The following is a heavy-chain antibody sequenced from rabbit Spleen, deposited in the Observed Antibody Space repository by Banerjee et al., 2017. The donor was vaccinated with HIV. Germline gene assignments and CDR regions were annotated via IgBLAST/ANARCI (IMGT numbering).Heavy chain of an antibody. V-gene: IGHV1S45*01. CDR3: ARESPYTGGIDL. CDR2: IDAGSSDFT. J-gene: IGHJ6*01. D-gene: IGHD1-1*01. CDR1: GISFGISDY. Sequence: QEQLVESGGGLVKPGGTLTLTCKASGISFGISDYMCWVRQAPGKGLEWIACIDAGSSDFTYHASWAKGRFTISKTSTTVDLQVNSLTAADTATYFCARESPYTGGIDLWGQGTLVTVS.